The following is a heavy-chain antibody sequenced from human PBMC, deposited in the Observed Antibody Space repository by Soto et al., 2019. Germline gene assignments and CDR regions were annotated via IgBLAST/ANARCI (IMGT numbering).Heavy chain of an antibody. V-gene: IGHV4-30-4*01. CDR2: IYNGGST. Sequence: QVQLQESGPGLVEPSQTLSLTCTVSGTSVSIPYYWSWIRQAPGRGLEWIGHIYNGGSTYSSPSLESRVTLSLDTSNNQFSLRLSSVTAADTAVYYCARGPTTDKVDYWGQGALVTVSS. CDR1: GTSVSIPYY. CDR3: ARGPTTDKVDY. D-gene: IGHD4-17*01. J-gene: IGHJ4*02.